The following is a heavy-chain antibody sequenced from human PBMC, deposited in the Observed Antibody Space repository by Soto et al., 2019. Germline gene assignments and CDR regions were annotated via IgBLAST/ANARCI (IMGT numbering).Heavy chain of an antibody. D-gene: IGHD6-13*01. J-gene: IGHJ1*01. CDR3: ARLGQLVTFQH. V-gene: IGHV4-38-2*01. Sequence: SATLSITCAVSGYSISSGYYWGWIRQPPGKGLEWIGSIYHSGSTYYNPSLKSRVTISVDTSKNQFSLKLSSVTAADTAVYYCARLGQLVTFQHWGQGTLVTV. CDR2: IYHSGST. CDR1: GYSISSGYY.